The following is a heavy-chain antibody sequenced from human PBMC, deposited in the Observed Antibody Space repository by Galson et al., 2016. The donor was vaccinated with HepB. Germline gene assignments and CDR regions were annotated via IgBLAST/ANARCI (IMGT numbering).Heavy chain of an antibody. V-gene: IGHV3-48*02. CDR2: ISSASSAI. Sequence: SLRLSCAASGFTFSSYSMNWVRQAPGKGLEWVSYISSASSAIFYADSVKGRFTISRDNAKNSLYLQMNSLRDEDSAVYFCARGAVGATILGNWFDPWGQGTLATVSS. CDR3: ARGAVGATILGNWFDP. D-gene: IGHD1-26*01. CDR1: GFTFSSYS. J-gene: IGHJ5*02.